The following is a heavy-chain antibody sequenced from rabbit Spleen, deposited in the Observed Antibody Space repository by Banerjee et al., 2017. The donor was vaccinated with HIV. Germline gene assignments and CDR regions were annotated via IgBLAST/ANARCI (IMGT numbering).Heavy chain of an antibody. CDR2: IYSGDGRT. J-gene: IGHJ6*01. Sequence: QEHLEESGGDLVKPGASLTLTCTASGFSFSSGWMCWVRQAPGKGLEWIACIYSGDGRTGYASWAKGLFTISKPSSTTVTLQMTSLTAADTATYFCARDSGTSFSSYGMDLWGQGTLVTVS. V-gene: IGHV1S45*01. CDR3: ARDSGTSFSSYGMDL. CDR1: GFSFSSGW. D-gene: IGHD8-1*01.